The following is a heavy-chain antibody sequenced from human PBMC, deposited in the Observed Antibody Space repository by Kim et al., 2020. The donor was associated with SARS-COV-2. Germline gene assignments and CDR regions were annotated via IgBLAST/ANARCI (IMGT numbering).Heavy chain of an antibody. J-gene: IGHJ6*01. Sequence: GGSLRLSCAASGFTFSSYSMNWVRQAPGKGLEWVSYISSSSTYIYYGDSVKGRFTVSRDNSKNSRDVQMNSLRGEDTAVYYCASSADWNYSSGYYYYGM. CDR3: ASSADWNYSSGYYYYGM. D-gene: IGHD1-7*01. CDR1: GFTFSSYS. V-gene: IGHV3-21*01. CDR2: ISSSSTYI.